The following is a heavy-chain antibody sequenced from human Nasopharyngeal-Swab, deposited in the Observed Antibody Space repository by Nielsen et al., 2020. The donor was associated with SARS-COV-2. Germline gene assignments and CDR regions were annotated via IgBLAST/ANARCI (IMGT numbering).Heavy chain of an antibody. Sequence: GSLRLSCIVSGGSVSRGSHYWSWIRQPPGKGLEWIGHIFYTGNTNYNPSLESRVTMSIDTSRNQFSLSLNSVTAADTAVYYCARDRGDLRKYYFDSWGQGTQITVSA. CDR1: GGSVSRGSHY. CDR3: ARDRGDLRKYYFDS. CDR2: IFYTGNT. V-gene: IGHV4-61*01. J-gene: IGHJ4*02. D-gene: IGHD3-10*01.